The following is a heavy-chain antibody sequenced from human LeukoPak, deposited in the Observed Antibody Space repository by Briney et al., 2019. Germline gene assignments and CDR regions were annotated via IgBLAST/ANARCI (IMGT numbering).Heavy chain of an antibody. CDR3: ALVGATTGDFDS. V-gene: IGHV3-30*03. CDR1: GFTFSSYG. D-gene: IGHD1-26*01. J-gene: IGHJ4*02. CDR2: ISYDGSNK. Sequence: GGSLRLSCAASGFTFSSYGMHWVRQAPGKGLEWVAVISYDGSNKYYADSVKGRFTISRDNSKNTLFLQINSLRAEDTAVYYCALVGATTGDFDSWGQGTLVTVSS.